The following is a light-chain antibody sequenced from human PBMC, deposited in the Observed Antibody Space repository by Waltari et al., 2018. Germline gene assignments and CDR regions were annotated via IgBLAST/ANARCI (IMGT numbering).Light chain of an antibody. J-gene: IGLJ1*01. CDR3: CSYAGTNNFYV. CDR2: EVI. Sequence: QSALTQPPSASGSPGESVTISCTGSSSAIGDYDHVSWYQQHPGKAPKLMIYEVIKRPSGVPDRFSGSKSGNTASLTVSGLQAEDEADYYCCSYAGTNNFYVFGTGTKVTVL. CDR1: SSAIGDYDH. V-gene: IGLV2-8*01.